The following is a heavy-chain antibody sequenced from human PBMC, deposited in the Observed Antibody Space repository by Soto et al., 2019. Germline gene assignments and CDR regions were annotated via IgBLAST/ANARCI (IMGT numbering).Heavy chain of an antibody. CDR1: GGTFSSYA. CDR2: IIPIFGTA. J-gene: IGHJ5*02. Sequence: GASVKVSCKASGGTFSSYAISWVRQAPGQGLEWMGGIIPIFGTANYAQKFQGRVTITADESTSTAYMELSSLRSEDTAVYYCARGAYDSSGYYLVPFTDPWGQGTLVTVSS. D-gene: IGHD3-22*01. V-gene: IGHV1-69*13. CDR3: ARGAYDSSGYYLVPFTDP.